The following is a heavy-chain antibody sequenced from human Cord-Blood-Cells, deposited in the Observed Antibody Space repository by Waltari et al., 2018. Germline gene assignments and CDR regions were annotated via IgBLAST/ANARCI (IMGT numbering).Heavy chain of an antibody. CDR2: IYYSGST. CDR1: GGSISSYY. V-gene: IGHV4-59*08. J-gene: IGHJ6*02. CDR3: ARGGAVFWSGYYTGMNYYYGMDV. D-gene: IGHD3-3*01. Sequence: QVQLQESGPGLVKPSETLSLTCTVSGGSISSYYWSWIRQPPGTGLEWIGYIYYSGSTNSNPSLKSRVTSSVDTSKNQFALKLSSVTAADTAVYYCARGGAVFWSGYYTGMNYYYGMDVWGQGTTVTVSS.